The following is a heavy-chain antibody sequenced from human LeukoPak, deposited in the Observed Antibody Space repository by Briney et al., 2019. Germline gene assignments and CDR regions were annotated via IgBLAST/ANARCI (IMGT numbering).Heavy chain of an antibody. CDR2: ISSSSSTI. V-gene: IGHV3-48*01. Sequence: GGSLRLSCAASGFTFSSYSMNWVRQAPGKGLEWVSYISSSSSTIYYADSVKGRFTISRDNSKNTLYLQMNSLRAEDTAVYYCARVAQGTWDYWGQGTLVTVSS. CDR3: ARVAQGTWDY. J-gene: IGHJ4*02. D-gene: IGHD3-10*01. CDR1: GFTFSSYS.